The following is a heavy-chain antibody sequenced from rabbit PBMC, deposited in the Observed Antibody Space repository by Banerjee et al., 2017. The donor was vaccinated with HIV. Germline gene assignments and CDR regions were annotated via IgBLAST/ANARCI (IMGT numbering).Heavy chain of an antibody. CDR3: ARSYAGKAMTSLNL. J-gene: IGHJ4*01. CDR1: GFDFSSNA. CDR2: IYAGSSGST. V-gene: IGHV1S45*01. D-gene: IGHD4-2*01. Sequence: LEESGGGLVKPEGSLTLTCKASGFDFSSNAICWVRQAPGKGLEWIGTIYAGSSGSTYYASWAKGRFTISKTSSTTVTLQMTSLTAADTATYFCARSYAGKAMTSLNLWGQGTLVTVS.